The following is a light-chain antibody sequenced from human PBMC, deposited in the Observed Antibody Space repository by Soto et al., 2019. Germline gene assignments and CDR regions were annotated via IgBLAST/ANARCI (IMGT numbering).Light chain of an antibody. CDR1: QSVGSS. J-gene: IGKJ5*01. Sequence: EIGLSQSPSTVSLSPGERVTLSCRASQSVGSSLAWYQQRPGQAPRLLIYDAFIRATGIPARFSGSESGTDFTLTISSLQSEDFAVYYCQPYTPWRSIPFGQGTRLEIK. CDR3: QPYTPWRSIP. V-gene: IGKV3-11*01. CDR2: DAF.